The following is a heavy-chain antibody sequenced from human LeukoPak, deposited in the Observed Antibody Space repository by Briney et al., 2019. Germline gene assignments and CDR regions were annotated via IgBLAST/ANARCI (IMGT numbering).Heavy chain of an antibody. D-gene: IGHD5-18*01. CDR1: GFTFSSYS. CDR3: ASRIQLWLDAFDI. J-gene: IGHJ3*02. CDR2: ISSSSSYI. Sequence: GGSLRLSCAASGFTFSSYSMNWVRQAPGNGLEWVSSISSSSSYIYYADSVKGRFTISRDNAKNSLYLQMNSLRAEDTAVYYCASRIQLWLDAFDIWGQGTMVTVSS. V-gene: IGHV3-21*01.